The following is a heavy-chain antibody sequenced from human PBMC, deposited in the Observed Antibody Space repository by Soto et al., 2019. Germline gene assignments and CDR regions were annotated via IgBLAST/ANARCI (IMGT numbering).Heavy chain of an antibody. J-gene: IGHJ4*02. Sequence: EVQLVESGGGLVKPGGSLRLSCAASGFTFSNAWMSWVRQAPGKELEWVGRIKSKTDGGTTDYAAPVKGRFTISRDDSKNTLYLQMNSLKTEDTAVYYCTTEGYRVTNFDYWGQGTLVTVSS. CDR1: GFTFSNAW. CDR3: TTEGYRVTNFDY. D-gene: IGHD4-4*01. CDR2: IKSKTDGGTT. V-gene: IGHV3-15*01.